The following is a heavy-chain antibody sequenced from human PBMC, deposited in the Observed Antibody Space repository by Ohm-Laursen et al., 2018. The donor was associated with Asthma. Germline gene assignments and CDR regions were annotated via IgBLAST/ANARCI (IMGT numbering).Heavy chain of an antibody. CDR3: ATLSWYASQY. Sequence: SLRLSCTASGFTLSPYDMNWVRQAPGKGLEWVSSISGSRSNTYYSDSVKGRFTISRDNAKNSLYLQMNSLRGEDTAIHYCATLSWYASQYWGQGTLVTVSS. V-gene: IGHV3-21*01. D-gene: IGHD2-2*01. CDR2: ISGSRSNT. J-gene: IGHJ4*02. CDR1: GFTLSPYD.